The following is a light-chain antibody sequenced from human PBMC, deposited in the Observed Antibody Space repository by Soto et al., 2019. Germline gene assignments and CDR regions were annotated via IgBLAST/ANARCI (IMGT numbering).Light chain of an antibody. V-gene: IGKV3D-20*01. J-gene: IGKJ5*01. CDR3: QQYGSSPPIT. CDR1: QSVSSSY. CDR2: DAS. Sequence: EIVLTQSPATLSSSPGERATLSCGASQSVSSSYLAWYQQKPGLAPSLLIYDASSRATGIPDRFSGSGSGTDFTLTISRLEPEDFAVYYCQQYGSSPPITFGQGTRLEIK.